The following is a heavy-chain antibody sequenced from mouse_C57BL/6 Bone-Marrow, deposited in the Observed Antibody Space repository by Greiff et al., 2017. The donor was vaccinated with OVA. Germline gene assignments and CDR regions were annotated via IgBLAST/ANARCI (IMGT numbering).Heavy chain of an antibody. CDR3: TTYGSSPWFAY. CDR2: IDPENGDT. CDR1: GFNIKGDY. J-gene: IGHJ3*01. V-gene: IGHV14-4*01. Sequence: VQLQQSGAELVRPGASVKLSCTASGFNIKGDYMHWVKQRPEQGLEWIGWIDPENGDTEYASKFQGKATITADTSSNTAYLQLSSLTSEDTAVYYCTTYGSSPWFAYWGQGTLVTVSA. D-gene: IGHD1-1*01.